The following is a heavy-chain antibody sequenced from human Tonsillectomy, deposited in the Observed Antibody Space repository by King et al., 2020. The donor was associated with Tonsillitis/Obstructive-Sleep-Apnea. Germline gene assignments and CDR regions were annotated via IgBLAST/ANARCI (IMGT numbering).Heavy chain of an antibody. CDR1: GFTFSSYA. V-gene: IGHV3-23*04. CDR3: AKGGGIERQLWVRWGGYYFDY. D-gene: IGHD5-18*01. CDR2: ISGSGGST. Sequence: VQLVESGGGLVQPGGSLRLSCAASGFTFSSYAMSWVRQAPGKGLEWVSAISGSGGSTYYADSVKGRFTISRDNSKNTLYLQMNSLRAEDTAVYYCAKGGGIERQLWVRWGGYYFDYWGQGTLVTVSS. J-gene: IGHJ4*02.